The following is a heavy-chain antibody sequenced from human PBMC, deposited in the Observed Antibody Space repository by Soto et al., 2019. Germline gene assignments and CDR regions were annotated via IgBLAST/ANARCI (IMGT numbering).Heavy chain of an antibody. CDR1: GGSINNNNW. CDR2: IYHTGST. CDR3: ARGGLSRVRGVRGSNNMDV. J-gene: IGHJ6*02. V-gene: IGHV4-4*02. D-gene: IGHD3-10*01. Sequence: QVQLQESGPGLVKPSGTLSLTCAVSGGSINNNNWWSWVRQSPGKGLEWIGEIYHTGSTNYNPSLESRFTMLVDKYKNQISLKVSSVTATDTAVYYCARGGLSRVRGVRGSNNMDVWGQGTTVTVSS.